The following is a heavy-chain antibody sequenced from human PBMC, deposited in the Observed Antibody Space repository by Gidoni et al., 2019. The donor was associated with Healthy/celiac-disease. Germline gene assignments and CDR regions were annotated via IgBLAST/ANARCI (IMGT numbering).Heavy chain of an antibody. D-gene: IGHD3-16*02. CDR1: GFTFSSYA. CDR3: AKQKPTLWGSYRPTNPLDY. V-gene: IGHV3-23*01. J-gene: IGHJ4*02. Sequence: EVQLLESGGGLVQPGGSLRLSCAASGFTFSSYAMSWVRQAPGKGLEWVSAISGSGGSTYDADSVNGRFTISRDNSKNTLYLQMNSLRAEDTAVYYCAKQKPTLWGSYRPTNPLDYWGQGTLVTVSS. CDR2: ISGSGGST.